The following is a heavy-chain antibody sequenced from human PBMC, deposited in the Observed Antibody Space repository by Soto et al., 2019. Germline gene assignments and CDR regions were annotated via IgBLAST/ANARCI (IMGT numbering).Heavy chain of an antibody. J-gene: IGHJ4*02. CDR1: GVTFSSET. Sequence: QVQLVQSGAEGKKPGSSGKVSCKASGVTFSSETISWVRQAPGQGLEWVGGIIPLFGTANYAQKFQGRVTITANESTSTLYIELSSLRADDTAVYYCATELGDNPASPFDSWGQGTLVTVSS. CDR3: ATELGDNPASPFDS. D-gene: IGHD2-21*01. V-gene: IGHV1-69*01. CDR2: IIPLFGTA.